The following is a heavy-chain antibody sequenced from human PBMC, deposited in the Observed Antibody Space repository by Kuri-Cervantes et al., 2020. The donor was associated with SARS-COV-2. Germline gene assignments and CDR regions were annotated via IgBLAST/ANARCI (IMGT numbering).Heavy chain of an antibody. CDR2: IYYSGST. Sequence: SETLSLTCTVSGGSTSSSSYHWGWIRQPPGKGLEWIGSIYYSGSTYYNPSLKSRVTISVDTSKNQFSLKLSSVTAADTAVYYCASFSSSAHFDYWGQGTLVTVSS. CDR3: ASFSSSAHFDY. D-gene: IGHD6-6*01. CDR1: GGSTSSSSYH. J-gene: IGHJ4*02. V-gene: IGHV4-39*01.